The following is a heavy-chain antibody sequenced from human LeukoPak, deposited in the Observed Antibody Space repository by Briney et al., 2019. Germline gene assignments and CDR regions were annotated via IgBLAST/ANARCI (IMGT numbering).Heavy chain of an antibody. CDR3: AKGRYYGDYAN. V-gene: IGHV3-30*18. CDR2: VSYDGTNK. J-gene: IGHJ4*02. D-gene: IGHD4-17*01. Sequence: GGSLRLSCAASGFTFTSTGMHWVRQAPGKGLEWLAVVSYDGTNKYYADSVKGRFTVSRDNSKNTAYLQMNSLRVEDTALYYCAKGRYYGDYANWGQGTLVTVSA. CDR1: GFTFTSTG.